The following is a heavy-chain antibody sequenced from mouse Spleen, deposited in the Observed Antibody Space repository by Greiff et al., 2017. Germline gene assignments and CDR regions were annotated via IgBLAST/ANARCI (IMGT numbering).Heavy chain of an antibody. V-gene: IGHV5-16*01. CDR3: ARDYGGSYAWFAY. CDR1: GFTFSDYY. CDR2: ISNDGSST. D-gene: IGHD1-1*01. Sequence: EVQRVESEGGLVQPGSSMKLSCTASGFTFSDYYMAWVRQAPEKGLEWVANISNDGSSTYYLDSLKSRFIISRDNAKNILYLQMSSLKSEDTATYYCARDYGGSYAWFAYWGQGTLVTVSA. J-gene: IGHJ3*01.